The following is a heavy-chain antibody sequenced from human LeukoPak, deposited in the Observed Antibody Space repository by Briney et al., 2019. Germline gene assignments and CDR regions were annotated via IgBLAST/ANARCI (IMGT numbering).Heavy chain of an antibody. CDR2: IWYDGSNK. CDR1: GFTFSSYG. J-gene: IGHJ4*02. Sequence: GGSLRLSCAASGFTFSSYGMHWVRQAPGKGLEWVAVIWYDGSNKYYADSVKGRFTISRDNSKNTLYLQMNSLRAEDTAVYYCAKDLGIAVASDYWGQGTLVTVSS. V-gene: IGHV3-30*02. CDR3: AKDLGIAVASDY. D-gene: IGHD6-19*01.